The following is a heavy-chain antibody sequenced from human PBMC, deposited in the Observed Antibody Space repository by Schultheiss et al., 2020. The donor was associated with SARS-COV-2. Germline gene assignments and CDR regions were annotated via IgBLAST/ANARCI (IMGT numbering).Heavy chain of an antibody. CDR3: ARGRFKVSRSHWFDP. CDR1: GGSVSSGSYY. CDR2: IYYSGST. D-gene: IGHD2-15*01. J-gene: IGHJ5*02. Sequence: SETLSLTCTVSGGSVSSGSYYWSWIRQPPGKGLEWIGYIYYSGSTNYNPSLKSRVTISVDTSKNQFSLKLSSMTAADTAVYYCARGRFKVSRSHWFDPWGQGTLVTVSS. V-gene: IGHV4-61*01.